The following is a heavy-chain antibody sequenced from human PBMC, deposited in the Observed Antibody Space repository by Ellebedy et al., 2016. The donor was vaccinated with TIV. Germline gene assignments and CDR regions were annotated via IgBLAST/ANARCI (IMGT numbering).Heavy chain of an antibody. CDR3: ARRPTVPSNYETDFDY. V-gene: IGHV1-18*04. CDR2: ISAYNGNT. Sequence: ASVKVSXXASGYTFTSYGISWVRQAPGQGLEWMGWISAYNGNTNYAQKLQGRVTMTTDTSTSTAYMELRSLRSDDTAVYYCARRPTVPSNYETDFDYWGQGTLVTVSS. J-gene: IGHJ4*02. D-gene: IGHD4-11*01. CDR1: GYTFTSYG.